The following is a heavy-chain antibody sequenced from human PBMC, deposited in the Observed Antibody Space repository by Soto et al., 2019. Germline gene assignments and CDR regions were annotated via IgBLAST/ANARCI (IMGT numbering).Heavy chain of an antibody. Sequence: PSETLSLTCTVSGGSISSGVYYWSWIRQHPGKGLEWIGYIYYSGSTYYNPSLKSRVTISVDTSKNQFSLKLSSVTAADTAVYYCARDPRYCSGGSCYYWFDPWGQGTLVTVSS. D-gene: IGHD2-15*01. CDR2: IYYSGST. CDR3: ARDPRYCSGGSCYYWFDP. CDR1: GGSISSGVYY. J-gene: IGHJ5*02. V-gene: IGHV4-31*03.